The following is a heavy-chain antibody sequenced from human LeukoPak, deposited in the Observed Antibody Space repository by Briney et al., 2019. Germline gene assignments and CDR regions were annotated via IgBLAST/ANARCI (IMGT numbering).Heavy chain of an antibody. J-gene: IGHJ5*02. CDR1: GGSISSGGYY. D-gene: IGHD2-15*01. V-gene: IGHV4-31*03. CDR3: ARRVIGGFNWFDP. CDR2: IYYSGST. Sequence: SETLSLTCTVSGGSISSGGYYWSWIRQHPGKGLEWIGYIYYSGSTYYNPSLKSRLTISVDTSKNQFSLKLSSVTAADTVVYYCARRVIGGFNWFDPWGQGTLVTVSS.